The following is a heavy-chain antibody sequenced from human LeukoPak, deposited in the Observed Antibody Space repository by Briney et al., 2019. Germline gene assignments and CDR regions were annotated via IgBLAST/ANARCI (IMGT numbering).Heavy chain of an antibody. V-gene: IGHV1-2*02. J-gene: IGHJ4*02. CDR1: GYTFTGYY. Sequence: ASVKVSCKASGYTFTGYYMHWVRQAPGQGLEWMGWINPNSGGTNYARKFQGRVTMTRDTSISTAYMELSRLRSDDTAVYYCARERGGYYYIDYWGQGTLVTVSS. D-gene: IGHD3-10*01. CDR2: INPNSGGT. CDR3: ARERGGYYYIDY.